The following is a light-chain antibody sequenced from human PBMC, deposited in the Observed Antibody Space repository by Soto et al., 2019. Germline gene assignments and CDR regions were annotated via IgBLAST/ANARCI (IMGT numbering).Light chain of an antibody. CDR1: QSVSIW. Sequence: IQLTQSPSSLSATVGDRVPITCRASQSVSIWLAWYQQKPGRAPKLLIYKSSILESGVPSRFSGSGSGTEFTLTISSLQPDDFATYYCQQFNTSPWTFGQGTKVDIK. V-gene: IGKV1-5*03. CDR3: QQFNTSPWT. J-gene: IGKJ1*01. CDR2: KSS.